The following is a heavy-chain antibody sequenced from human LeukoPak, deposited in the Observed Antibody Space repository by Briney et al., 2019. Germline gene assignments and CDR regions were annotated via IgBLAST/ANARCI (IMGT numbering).Heavy chain of an antibody. Sequence: SGGSLRLSCAASGFTFDDYAMPWVRHAPGKGLEWVSGISWNSGTIGYADSVEGRFTISRDNAKNSLYLQMNSLRAEDTALYYCAKGPGDDYGGQGTLVTVSS. CDR1: GFTFDDYA. J-gene: IGHJ4*02. CDR3: AKGPGDDY. V-gene: IGHV3-9*01. CDR2: ISWNSGTI. D-gene: IGHD2-2*01.